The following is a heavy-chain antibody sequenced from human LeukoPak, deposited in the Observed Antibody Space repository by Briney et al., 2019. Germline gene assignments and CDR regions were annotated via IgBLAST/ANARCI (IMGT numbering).Heavy chain of an antibody. D-gene: IGHD3-10*01. J-gene: IGHJ5*02. Sequence: SVKVSCKASGGTFISYAISWVRQAPGQGLEWMGRIIPILGIANYSQKFQGRVTITADKSTSTAYMELSSLRSEDTAVYYCARGDPDYYGSGSPLFDPWGQGTLVTVSS. CDR2: IIPILGIA. V-gene: IGHV1-69*04. CDR3: ARGDPDYYGSGSPLFDP. CDR1: GGTFISYA.